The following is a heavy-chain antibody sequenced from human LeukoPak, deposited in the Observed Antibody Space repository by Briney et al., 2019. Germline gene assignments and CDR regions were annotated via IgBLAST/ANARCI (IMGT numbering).Heavy chain of an antibody. CDR2: IYHSGGT. CDR1: GGSFSAYY. Sequence: SETLSLTCGVYGGSFSAYYWSWIRQPPGKGLEWIGEIYHSGGTNYNPSLKSRVTISVDTSKNQFSLKLSSVTAADTAVYYCARPIAGAGMHAFDIWGQGTMVTLSS. CDR3: ARPIAGAGMHAFDI. V-gene: IGHV4-34*01. J-gene: IGHJ3*02. D-gene: IGHD6-13*01.